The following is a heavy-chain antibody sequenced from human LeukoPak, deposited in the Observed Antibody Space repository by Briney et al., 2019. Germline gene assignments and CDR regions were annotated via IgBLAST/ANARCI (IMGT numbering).Heavy chain of an antibody. V-gene: IGHV4-59*12. CDR2: IYHSGST. J-gene: IGHJ1*01. D-gene: IGHD3-22*01. CDR1: GGSISSYY. CDR3: ARSSRAAYDSSGYYYGYFQH. Sequence: SETLSLTCTVSGGSISSYYWSWIRQPPGKGLEWIGYIYHSGSTYYNPSLKSRVTISVDRSKNQFSLKLSSVTAADTAVYYCARSSRAAYDSSGYYYGYFQHWGQGTLVTVSS.